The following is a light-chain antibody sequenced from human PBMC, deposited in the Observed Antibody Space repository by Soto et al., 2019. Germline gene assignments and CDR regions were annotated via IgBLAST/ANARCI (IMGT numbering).Light chain of an antibody. CDR2: DAS. V-gene: IGKV1-5*01. J-gene: IGKJ1*01. Sequence: DIQMTQSPSTLSASVGDRVTITCRASQSISSWLAWYQQKPGKAPKLLIYDASSLESGVPSRFSGSGSGTRFNLTLSSLQPDDFATYYCQQYNSSSWTFGQGTKVEIK. CDR3: QQYNSSSWT. CDR1: QSISSW.